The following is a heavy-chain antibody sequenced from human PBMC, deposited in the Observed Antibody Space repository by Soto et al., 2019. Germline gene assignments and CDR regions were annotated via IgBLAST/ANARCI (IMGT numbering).Heavy chain of an antibody. CDR2: ISTYNGDT. J-gene: IGHJ5*02. Sequence: GASVKVSFKASCYSFTNYGISWLRHAPGQGLDWMGCISTYNGDTNYAQSLQGRVTITTDTSTSTAYMELRSLRSDDTAVYYCARDPSNTSGSRIWFDAWGQGALVTAPQ. V-gene: IGHV1-18*04. D-gene: IGHD5-12*01. CDR3: ARDPSNTSGSRIWFDA. CDR1: CYSFTNYG.